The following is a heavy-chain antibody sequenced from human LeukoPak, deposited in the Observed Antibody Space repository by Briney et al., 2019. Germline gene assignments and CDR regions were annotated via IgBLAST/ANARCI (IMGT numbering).Heavy chain of an antibody. J-gene: IGHJ4*02. Sequence: GGSLRLSCAASGFTFSSYAMSWVRQAPGKGLEWVSAISGSGGSTYYADSVKGRFTISRDNSKNTLYLQMDSLRAEDTAVYYCARDPGIVVPAYFDYWGQGTLVTVSS. D-gene: IGHD2-2*01. CDR3: ARDPGIVVPAYFDY. CDR1: GFTFSSYA. V-gene: IGHV3-23*01. CDR2: ISGSGGST.